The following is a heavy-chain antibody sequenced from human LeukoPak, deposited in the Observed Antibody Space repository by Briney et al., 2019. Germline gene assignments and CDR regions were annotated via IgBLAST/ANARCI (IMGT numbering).Heavy chain of an antibody. J-gene: IGHJ4*02. V-gene: IGHV1-69*05. Sequence: SVKVSCKASGGTFSSCAISWVRQAPGQGLEWMGSIIPIFGTANYALKFQGRVTITTDEYTSTAYMELSSLRSEDTAVYYCAREWIQTEFDYWGQGTLVTVSS. CDR3: AREWIQTEFDY. CDR2: IIPIFGTA. CDR1: GGTFSSCA. D-gene: IGHD5-18*01.